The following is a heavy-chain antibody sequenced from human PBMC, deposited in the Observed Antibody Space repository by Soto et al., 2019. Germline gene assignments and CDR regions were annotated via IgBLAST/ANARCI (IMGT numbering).Heavy chain of an antibody. CDR1: GYSFTTYW. CDR3: ARLSGAIVVVPAATHYYYYGMDV. V-gene: IGHV5-51*01. J-gene: IGHJ6*02. Sequence: PGESLKISCKGSGYSFTTYWIGWVRQMPGKGLEWMGIIYPGDSDTRYSPSFQGQVTISADKSISTAYLPWSSLQASDTAMYYCARLSGAIVVVPAATHYYYYGMDVWGQGTTVTVSS. CDR2: IYPGDSDT. D-gene: IGHD2-2*01.